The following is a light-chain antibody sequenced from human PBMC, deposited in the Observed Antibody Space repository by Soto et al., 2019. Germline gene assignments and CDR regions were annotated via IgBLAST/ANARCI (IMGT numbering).Light chain of an antibody. CDR3: QQGNSFPFT. J-gene: IGKJ3*01. V-gene: IGKV1D-12*01. Sequence: DIQMSQSPSSVSASVGDRVSITCRASQGISNWLPWYQQKPGRAPKLLIYAASSLQSGVSSRFSGSGSGTDFTLTISSLQPEDFATYYCQQGNSFPFTFGPGTKVDIK. CDR1: QGISNW. CDR2: AAS.